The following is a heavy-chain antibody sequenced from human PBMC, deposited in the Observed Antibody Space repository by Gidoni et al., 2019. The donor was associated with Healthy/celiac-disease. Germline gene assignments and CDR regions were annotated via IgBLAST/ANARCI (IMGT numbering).Heavy chain of an antibody. Sequence: QVQLQESGPGLVKPSETLSRTCTASDGSISSYDGSWIRQPAGKGLEWNGRIYTSRGTNDIPSLKSRVPMSVDTSKNQFSLKLSAVTAADTAVYYCAREGGYKWAAFDIGGQGTMVTVSS. CDR2: IYTSRGT. CDR3: AREGGYKWAAFDI. V-gene: IGHV4-4*07. CDR1: DGSISSYD. J-gene: IGHJ3*02. D-gene: IGHD5-12*01.